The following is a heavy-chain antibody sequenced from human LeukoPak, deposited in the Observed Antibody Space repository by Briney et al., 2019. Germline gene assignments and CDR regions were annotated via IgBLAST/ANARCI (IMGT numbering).Heavy chain of an antibody. Sequence: GESLKISCQGSGYSFTSNWIGWVCQMPGKGLEWMGIIYPGDSDTRYSPSFQGQVTISADKSISTAYLQWSTLKASDTAVYYCARDLAAAQNAFDIWGQGTMVTVSS. D-gene: IGHD6-25*01. CDR3: ARDLAAAQNAFDI. J-gene: IGHJ3*02. CDR1: GYSFTSNW. V-gene: IGHV5-51*01. CDR2: IYPGDSDT.